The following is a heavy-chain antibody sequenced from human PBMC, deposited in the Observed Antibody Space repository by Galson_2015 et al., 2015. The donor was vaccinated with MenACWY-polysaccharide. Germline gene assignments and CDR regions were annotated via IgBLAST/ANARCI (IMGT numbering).Heavy chain of an antibody. CDR2: IRWHRGRK. J-gene: IGHJ4*02. V-gene: IGHV3-9*01. Sequence: ALRLSCATSGFTFDDSAVHWVRHVPGTGLEWVSGIRWHRGRKEYAESVEGRFVISRDTAKKSLYLPMNSLRIEDTALYYCVKARGGYVVTAYFDYWGQGTLVTVSS. CDR1: GFTFDDSA. CDR3: VKARGGYVVTAYFDY. D-gene: IGHD2-21*02.